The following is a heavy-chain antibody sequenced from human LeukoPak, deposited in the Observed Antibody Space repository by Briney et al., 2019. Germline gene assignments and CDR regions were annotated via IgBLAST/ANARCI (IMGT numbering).Heavy chain of an antibody. Sequence: SVKVSCKASGYTFTGYYMHWVRQAPGQGLEWMGGIIPIFGTANYAQKFQGRVTITADKSTSTAYMELSSLRSEDTAVYYCASPRNREYYFDYWGQGTLVTVSS. J-gene: IGHJ4*02. CDR2: IIPIFGTA. CDR3: ASPRNREYYFDY. V-gene: IGHV1-69*06. D-gene: IGHD2/OR15-2a*01. CDR1: GYTFTGYY.